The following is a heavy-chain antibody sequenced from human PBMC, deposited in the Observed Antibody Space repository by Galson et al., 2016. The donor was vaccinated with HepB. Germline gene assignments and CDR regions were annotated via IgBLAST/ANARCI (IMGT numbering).Heavy chain of an antibody. Sequence: CAASGFIFSKSWMSWVRQPPGRGLEWVATLKEDGRDKYYVDSVRGRFTISRDNAEKSLYLQMNSLRAEDTALYFCATGRGSYWGQGTLVTVSS. CDR3: ATGRGSY. J-gene: IGHJ4*02. V-gene: IGHV3-7*03. CDR1: GFIFSKSW. CDR2: LKEDGRDK. D-gene: IGHD1-26*01.